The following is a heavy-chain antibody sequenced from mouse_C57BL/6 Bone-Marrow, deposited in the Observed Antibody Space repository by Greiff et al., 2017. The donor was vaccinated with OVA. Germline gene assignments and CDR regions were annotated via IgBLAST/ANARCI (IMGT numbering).Heavy chain of an antibody. CDR1: GFSLTSYG. CDR3: AKKRYGSPYAMDY. J-gene: IGHJ4*01. Sequence: QVQLQQSGPGLVQPSQSLSITCTVSGFSLTSYGVHWVRQSPGKGLEWLGVIWRGGSTDYNAAFMSRLSITKDNSKSQVFFKMNSLQADDTAIYYCAKKRYGSPYAMDYWGQGTSVTVSS. CDR2: IWRGGST. D-gene: IGHD1-1*01. V-gene: IGHV2-5*01.